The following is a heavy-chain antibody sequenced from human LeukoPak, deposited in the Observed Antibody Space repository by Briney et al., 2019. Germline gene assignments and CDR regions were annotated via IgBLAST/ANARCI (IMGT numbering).Heavy chain of an antibody. CDR1: GCSFSNYW. Sequence: GGSLRLSCAASGCSFSNYWMHWVRQARGKGLVWVTRMNSDGSATYYADSVQGRFTISRDNAKNTLYLQMNSLRAEDTAMYFCAKGPNYFDSWGQGTLVTVSS. CDR2: MNSDGSAT. CDR3: AKGPNYFDS. V-gene: IGHV3-74*01. J-gene: IGHJ4*02.